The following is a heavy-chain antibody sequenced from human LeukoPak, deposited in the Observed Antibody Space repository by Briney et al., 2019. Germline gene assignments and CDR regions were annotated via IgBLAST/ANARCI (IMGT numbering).Heavy chain of an antibody. Sequence: SETLSLTCTVSGGSVSSGSYYWCWIRQPPGKGLEWIGYIYYSGSTNYNPSLKSRVTISVDTSKNQFSLKLSSVTAADTAVYYCARDSGGAFDYWGQGTLVTVSS. CDR2: IYYSGST. D-gene: IGHD3-10*01. CDR3: ARDSGGAFDY. V-gene: IGHV4-61*01. CDR1: GGSVSSGSYY. J-gene: IGHJ4*02.